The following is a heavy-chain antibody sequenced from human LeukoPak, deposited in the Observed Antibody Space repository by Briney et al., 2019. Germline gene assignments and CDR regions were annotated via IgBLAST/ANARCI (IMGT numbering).Heavy chain of an antibody. V-gene: IGHV3-48*03. J-gene: IGHJ4*02. D-gene: IGHD6-19*01. CDR3: AYQSSGWRYYFDY. CDR2: ISSSGRTM. Sequence: AGGSLRLSCAASGFPFSSYEMNWVRQTPGKGLEWVSYISSSGRTMYYADSVKGRFTISRDNAKNSLYLQMNSLRAEDTAVYYCAYQSSGWRYYFDYWGQGTLVTVSS. CDR1: GFPFSSYE.